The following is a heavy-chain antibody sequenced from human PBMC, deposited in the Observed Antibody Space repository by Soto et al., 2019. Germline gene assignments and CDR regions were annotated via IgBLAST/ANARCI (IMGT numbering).Heavy chain of an antibody. CDR3: AKDPPWTVGPLAMDV. Sequence: LRLSCVASGFAFSTHAMSWVRQAPGKGLEWVSTFSGSGGNIYYAESVKGRLTISRDDSKNTLYLQMNSLRVEDTAVYYCAKDPPWTVGPLAMDVWGQGTTVTVSS. J-gene: IGHJ6*02. CDR1: GFAFSTHA. CDR2: FSGSGGNI. V-gene: IGHV3-23*01. D-gene: IGHD1-26*01.